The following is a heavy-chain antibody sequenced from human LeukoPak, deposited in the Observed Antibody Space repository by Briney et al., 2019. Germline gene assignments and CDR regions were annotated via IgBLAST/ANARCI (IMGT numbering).Heavy chain of an antibody. CDR1: GFTFSSYA. CDR3: ARSGAPDCSSTSCFLGAGAFDI. D-gene: IGHD2-2*01. J-gene: IGHJ3*02. CDR2: ISGSGGST. V-gene: IGHV3-23*01. Sequence: GGSLRLSCAASGFTFSSYAMSWVRQAPGKGLEWVSAISGSGGSTYYADSVKGRFTISRDNSKNTLYLQMNSLRAEDTAVYYCARSGAPDCSSTSCFLGAGAFDIWGQGTMVTVSS.